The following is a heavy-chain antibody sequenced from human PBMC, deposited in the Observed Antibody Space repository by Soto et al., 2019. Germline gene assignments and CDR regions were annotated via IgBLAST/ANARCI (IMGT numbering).Heavy chain of an antibody. D-gene: IGHD2-8*01. Sequence: ASVKVSCKASAYSFTDYHIHWVRQAPGQGLEWLGRINPKSGGTSTAQKFQGWITMTTDTSISTASMELTRLTSDDTAIYYCARGDSTDCSNGVCSFFYNRDMDVWGQGTTVTVSS. V-gene: IGHV1-2*04. J-gene: IGHJ6*02. CDR2: INPKSGGT. CDR1: AYSFTDYH. CDR3: ARGDSTDCSNGVCSFFYNRDMDV.